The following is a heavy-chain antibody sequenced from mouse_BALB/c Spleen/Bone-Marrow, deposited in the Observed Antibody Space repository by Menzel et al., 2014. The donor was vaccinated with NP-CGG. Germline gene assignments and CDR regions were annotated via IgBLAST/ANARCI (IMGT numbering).Heavy chain of an antibody. J-gene: IGHJ2*01. CDR3: ARDSSGYFDY. V-gene: IGHV5-9-4*01. CDR1: GFTFSYYG. CDR2: ISSGGSYT. D-gene: IGHD3-1*01. Sequence: EVQVVESGGGLVKPGGSLKLSCAASGFTFSYYGMSWVRQSPEKRLEWVAEISSGGSYTYYPDNVTGRFTISRDNAKNTLYLEMSSLRSEDTAMYYCARDSSGYFDYWGQGTTLTVSS.